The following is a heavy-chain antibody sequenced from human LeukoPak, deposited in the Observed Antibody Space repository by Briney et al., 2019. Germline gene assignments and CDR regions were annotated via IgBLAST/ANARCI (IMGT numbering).Heavy chain of an antibody. CDR2: MNGEGTTT. Sequence: GGSLRLSCAASGFPFSSYWMHWFRKAPGKGLVWVSRMNGEGTTTSYADSVKGRFTISRDNAKNTVHLQMNSLRAEDTAVYYCVRGGYRAYYVDYWGQGTLVTVSS. D-gene: IGHD5-12*01. J-gene: IGHJ4*02. V-gene: IGHV3-74*01. CDR1: GFPFSSYW. CDR3: VRGGYRAYYVDY.